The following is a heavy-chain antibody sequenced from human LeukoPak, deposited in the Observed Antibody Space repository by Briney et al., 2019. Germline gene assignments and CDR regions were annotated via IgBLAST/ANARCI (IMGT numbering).Heavy chain of an antibody. CDR2: IRSSSSYI. Sequence: GGSLRLSCVVSGFTFSSYSMNWVRPAPGKGLEWVSSIRSSSSYIYYADSVKGRFIISRDNDKNSLHLQMNSLRAEDTAVYYCARDQYGDYVFDYWGQGTLVTVSS. CDR1: GFTFSSYS. V-gene: IGHV3-21*01. J-gene: IGHJ4*02. CDR3: ARDQYGDYVFDY. D-gene: IGHD4-17*01.